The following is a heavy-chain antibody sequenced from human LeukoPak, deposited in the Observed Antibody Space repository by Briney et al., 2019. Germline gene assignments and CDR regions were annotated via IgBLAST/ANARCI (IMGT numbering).Heavy chain of an antibody. CDR2: IIPIFGTA. V-gene: IGHV1-69*05. CDR1: GGTFSSYA. J-gene: IGHJ4*02. CDR3: ASNRRGDYNYYFDY. D-gene: IGHD5-24*01. Sequence: RRSSVKVSCKASGGTFSSYAISWVRQAPGQGLEWMGGIIPIFGTANYAQKFQGRVTITTDESTSTAYMELSSLRSEDTAVYYCASNRRGDYNYYFDYWGQGTLVTVSS.